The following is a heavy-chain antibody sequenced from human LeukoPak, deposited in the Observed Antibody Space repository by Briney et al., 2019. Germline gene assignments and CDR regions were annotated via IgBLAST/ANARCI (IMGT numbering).Heavy chain of an antibody. J-gene: IGHJ4*02. CDR3: ARGKYYGSGSYYNKLGDY. CDR1: GFTFSSYA. Sequence: PGGSLRLSCAASGFTFSSYAMHWVRQAPGKGLEWVAVISYDGSNKYYADSVKGRFTISRDNSKNTLYLQMNSLRAEDTAVYYCARGKYYGSGSYYNKLGDYWGQGTLVTVSS. D-gene: IGHD3-10*01. CDR2: ISYDGSNK. V-gene: IGHV3-30-3*01.